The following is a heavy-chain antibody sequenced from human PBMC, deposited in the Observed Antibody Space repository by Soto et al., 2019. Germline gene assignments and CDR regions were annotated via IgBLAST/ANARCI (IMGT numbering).Heavy chain of an antibody. CDR1: SASLGDQY. CDR3: ARGKPCGYRFGPRNFFYDGLDV. D-gene: IGHD5-18*01. CDR2: VHPSGST. V-gene: IGHV4-34*01. Sequence: SETLSLTWAGFSASLGDQYWAGIRQSPDKGQEWIGEVHPSGSTDYNPSLKRRLTLSLDTSKNQFSLKLASVPAADTAVYFCARGKPCGYRFGPRNFFYDGLDVWGTGNTVT. J-gene: IGHJ6*04.